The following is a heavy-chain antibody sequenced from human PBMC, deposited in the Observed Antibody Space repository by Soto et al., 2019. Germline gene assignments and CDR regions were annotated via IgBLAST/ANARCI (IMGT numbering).Heavy chain of an antibody. CDR1: GFTFSSYG. J-gene: IGHJ4*02. V-gene: IGHV3-30*18. D-gene: IGHD3-16*01. Sequence: QVQLVESGGGVVQPGRSLRLSCAASGFTFSSYGMHWVRQAPGKGLEWVAVISYDGSNKYYADSVKGRFTISRDNSKNTLYLQMNSLRAEDTAVYYCAKQHTAFKIMITFGGQIISFDLDYWGQGTLVTVSS. CDR2: ISYDGSNK. CDR3: AKQHTAFKIMITFGGQIISFDLDY.